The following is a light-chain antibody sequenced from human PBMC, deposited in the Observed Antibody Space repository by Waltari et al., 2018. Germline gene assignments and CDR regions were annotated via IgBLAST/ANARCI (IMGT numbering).Light chain of an antibody. CDR2: DVS. V-gene: IGLV2-14*01. J-gene: IGLJ3*02. CDR3: NSYAGSSSWV. CDR1: SSDIGFYNY. Sequence: QSALTQPASVSGSPGQSITISCTGTSSDIGFYNYVSWYQQHPGKAPTLRIFDVSERPSGVSKRFSGSKSGDTASLTISGLQAEDEADYYCNSYAGSSSWVFGGGTKLTVL.